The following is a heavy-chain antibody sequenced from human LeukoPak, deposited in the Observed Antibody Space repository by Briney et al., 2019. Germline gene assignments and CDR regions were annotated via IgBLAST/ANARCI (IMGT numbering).Heavy chain of an antibody. CDR2: MNPNSGNT. V-gene: IGHV1-8*01. D-gene: IGHD2-2*01. Sequence: ASVKVSCKASGYTFTSYDINRVRQATGQGLEWMGWMNPNSGNTGYAQKFQGRVTMTRNTSISTAYMELSSLRSEDTAVYYCARARGIVVVPAATYGMDVWGQGTTVTVSS. CDR1: GYTFTSYD. J-gene: IGHJ6*02. CDR3: ARARGIVVVPAATYGMDV.